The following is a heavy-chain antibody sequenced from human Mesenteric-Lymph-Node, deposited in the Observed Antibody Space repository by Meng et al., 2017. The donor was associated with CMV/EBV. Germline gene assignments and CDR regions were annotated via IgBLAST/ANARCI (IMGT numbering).Heavy chain of an antibody. D-gene: IGHD3-16*01. Sequence: KLKQSGSGRGKSLQTLSVTRTISGDSISSNNAAWNWIRQSPSRGLEWLGRTYYRSESYNDYAVSVKSRISVNLDTSKNQLSLHLNFVTPEDTAVYYCAYFGDLPPLWWGQGTLVTVSS. V-gene: IGHV6-1*01. CDR1: GDSISSNNAA. J-gene: IGHJ4*02. CDR2: TYYRSESYN. CDR3: AYFGDLPPLW.